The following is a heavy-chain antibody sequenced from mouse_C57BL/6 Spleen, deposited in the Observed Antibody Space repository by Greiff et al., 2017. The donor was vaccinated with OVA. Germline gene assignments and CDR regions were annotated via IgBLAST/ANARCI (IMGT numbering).Heavy chain of an antibody. Sequence: QVHVKQSGAELVKPGASVKISCKASGYAFSSYWMNWVKQRPGKGLEWIGQIYPGDGDTNYNGKFKGKATLTADKSSSTAYMQLSSLTSEDSAVYFCARKMGTTAYAMDYWGQGTSVTVSS. D-gene: IGHD1-2*01. CDR1: GYAFSSYW. CDR3: ARKMGTTAYAMDY. J-gene: IGHJ4*01. CDR2: IYPGDGDT. V-gene: IGHV1-80*01.